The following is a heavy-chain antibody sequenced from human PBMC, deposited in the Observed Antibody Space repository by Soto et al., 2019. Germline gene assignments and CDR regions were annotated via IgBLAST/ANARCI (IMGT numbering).Heavy chain of an antibody. J-gene: IGHJ6*02. V-gene: IGHV1-69*13. CDR1: GCTFSSYA. CDR3: ARDIGPDTYYYYGMDV. CDR2: IIPIFGTA. Sequence: GASVKVSCKASGCTFSSYAISCVRQAPGQGLEWMGGIIPIFGTANYAQKFQGRVTITADESTSTAYMELSSLRSEDTAVYYCARDIGPDTYYYYGMDVWGQGTTVTVSS. D-gene: IGHD1-26*01.